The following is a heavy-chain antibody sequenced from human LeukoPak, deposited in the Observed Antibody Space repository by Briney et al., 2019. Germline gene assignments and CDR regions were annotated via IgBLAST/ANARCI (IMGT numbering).Heavy chain of an antibody. CDR3: ARDRPSDSSSWSRFDY. Sequence: GASVKVSCKASGYTFTGYYMHWVRQAPGQGLEWMGWINPNSGGTNYAQKFQGRVTMTRDTSISTAYMELSRLRSDDTAVYYCARDRPSDSSSWSRFDYWGQGTLVTVSS. CDR2: INPNSGGT. V-gene: IGHV1-2*02. CDR1: GYTFTGYY. D-gene: IGHD6-13*01. J-gene: IGHJ4*02.